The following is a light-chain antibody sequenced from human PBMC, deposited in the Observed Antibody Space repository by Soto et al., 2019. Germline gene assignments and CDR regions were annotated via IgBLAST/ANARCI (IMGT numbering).Light chain of an antibody. V-gene: IGKV1-5*01. CDR3: QDYSPYSWT. CDR2: DAS. CDR1: ESISSW. J-gene: IGKJ1*01. Sequence: DIQMTQSPSTLSASVGDTVTITCRASESISSWLAWYQEKPGKAPNLLIYDASSLESGVPSRLGGSGSGTEFTLTISSLQPDDFATYYCQDYSPYSWTFGQGTKVDI.